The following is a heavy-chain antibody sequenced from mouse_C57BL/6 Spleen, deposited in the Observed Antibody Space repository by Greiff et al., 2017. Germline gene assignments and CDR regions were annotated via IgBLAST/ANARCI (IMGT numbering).Heavy chain of an antibody. V-gene: IGHV1-15*01. CDR2: IDPETGGT. Sequence: VKLQQSGAELVRPGASVTLSCKASGYTFTDYDMHWVKQTPVHGLDWIGAIDPETGGTAYNQKFKGKAILTADKSSSTSYIELRSLTSEDSAVYYCTRITSPYYYAMDYWGQGTSVTVSS. J-gene: IGHJ4*01. CDR1: GYTFTDYD. CDR3: TRITSPYYYAMDY.